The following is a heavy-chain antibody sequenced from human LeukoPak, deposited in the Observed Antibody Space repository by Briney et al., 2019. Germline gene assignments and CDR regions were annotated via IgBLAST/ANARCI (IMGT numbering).Heavy chain of an antibody. V-gene: IGHV3-30*04. J-gene: IGHJ3*02. CDR1: GFTFSSYP. D-gene: IGHD3-22*01. Sequence: GGSLRLSCAASGFTFSSYPMHWVRQAPGKGLEWVAVISYDESNKYYADSVKGRFTISRDNSKNTLYLQMNSLRAEDTAVYYCARGAYYFDSSGYSGAFDIWGQGTMVIVSS. CDR3: ARGAYYFDSSGYSGAFDI. CDR2: ISYDESNK.